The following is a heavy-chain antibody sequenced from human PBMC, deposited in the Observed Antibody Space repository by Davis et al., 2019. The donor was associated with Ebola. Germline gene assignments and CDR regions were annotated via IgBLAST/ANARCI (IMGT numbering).Heavy chain of an antibody. Sequence: SETLSLTCTVSGGSISSYYWSWIRQPPGKGLEWIGYIYYSGSTNYNPSLRSRVTISADMSKNQFSLKVTSVIAADTAVYYCARGVKGPFYWYGMDVWGQGTTVTVSS. J-gene: IGHJ6*02. V-gene: IGHV4-59*12. CDR1: GGSISSYY. CDR2: IYYSGST. D-gene: IGHD3-22*01. CDR3: ARGVKGPFYWYGMDV.